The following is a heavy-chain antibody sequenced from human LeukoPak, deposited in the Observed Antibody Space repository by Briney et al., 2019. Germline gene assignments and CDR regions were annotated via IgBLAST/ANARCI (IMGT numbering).Heavy chain of an antibody. CDR2: IGSSGAGT. J-gene: IGHJ4*02. V-gene: IGHV3-23*01. D-gene: IGHD6-13*01. Sequence: GGSLRLSCAASGFTFSSFAMSWVRQAPGKGLEWVSAIGSSGAGTHYADSVKGRFTISSDNSKNTVYLQMNSLRAEDTAVYYCATLSDAIAAAGTRNYWGQGTLVTVSS. CDR3: ATLSDAIAAAGTRNY. CDR1: GFTFSSFA.